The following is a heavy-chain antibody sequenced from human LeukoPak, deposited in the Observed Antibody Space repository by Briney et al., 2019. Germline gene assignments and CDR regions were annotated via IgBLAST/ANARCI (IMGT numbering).Heavy chain of an antibody. CDR1: GFTFSSYA. Sequence: PGGSLRLSCAASGFTFSSYAMSWVRQPPGKGLEWIGEINHSGSTNYNPSLKSRVTISVDTSKNQFSLKLSSVTAADTAVYYCARGTPVTTGEYYFDYWGQGTLVTVSS. CDR2: INHSGST. CDR3: ARGTPVTTGEYYFDY. V-gene: IGHV4-34*01. J-gene: IGHJ4*02. D-gene: IGHD4-17*01.